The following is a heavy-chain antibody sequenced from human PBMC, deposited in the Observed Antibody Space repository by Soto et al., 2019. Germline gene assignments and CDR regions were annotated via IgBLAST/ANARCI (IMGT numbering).Heavy chain of an antibody. V-gene: IGHV3-9*02. CDR2: ISSNSDTI. CDR3: AKAMKWARMTTIHYFDS. Sequence: EVQLVESGGGLVQPGRSLRLSCVASGFTADDYAMHWVRQAPGKGLEWVSGISSNSDTIDYADSVKGRFTISRDNAKNSLFLPMNSLRREDTALYYCAKAMKWARMTTIHYFDSWGQGTLVTVSS. D-gene: IGHD4-17*01. CDR1: GFTADDYA. J-gene: IGHJ4*02.